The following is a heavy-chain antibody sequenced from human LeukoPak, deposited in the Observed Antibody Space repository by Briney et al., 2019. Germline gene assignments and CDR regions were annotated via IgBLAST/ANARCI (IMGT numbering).Heavy chain of an antibody. V-gene: IGHV3-21*01. D-gene: IGHD2-2*02. J-gene: IGHJ3*02. Sequence: GGSLRLSCAASGFTFSSYSMNWVRQAPGKGLEWVSSISSSSSYIYHADSVKGRFTISRDNAKNSLYLQMNSLRAEDTAVYYCARDSCSSTSCYTGAFDIWGQGTMVTVSS. CDR2: ISSSSSYI. CDR1: GFTFSSYS. CDR3: ARDSCSSTSCYTGAFDI.